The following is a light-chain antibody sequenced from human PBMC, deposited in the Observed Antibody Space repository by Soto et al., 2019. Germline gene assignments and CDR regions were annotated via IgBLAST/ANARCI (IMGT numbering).Light chain of an antibody. CDR2: EVS. J-gene: IGLJ1*01. CDR1: SSDVGGYKY. Sequence: QSALTQPASVSGSPGQSITISCTGTSSDVGGYKYVSWYQQHPGKAPKLIIYEVSNRPSGVSNRFSGSKSGNTASLTISGLLAEDETDYYGNSFTSSSTYVFGTGTKLTVL. CDR3: NSFTSSSTYV. V-gene: IGLV2-14*01.